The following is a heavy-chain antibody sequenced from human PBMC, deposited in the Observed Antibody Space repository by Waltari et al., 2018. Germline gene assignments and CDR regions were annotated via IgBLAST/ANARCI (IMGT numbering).Heavy chain of an antibody. CDR2: IFHSGET. CDR1: GASISRSGYS. Sequence: QVQLQESGPGLVKPSQTLSLTCTFSGASISRSGYSWSWIRQHPGKGLEWIGYIFHSGETYYNPSLRSRVRISVDTSQNQFSLRLNSATAADTAVYYCARDGAAAAGLDYWGQGTLVTVSS. V-gene: IGHV4-31*03. CDR3: ARDGAAAAGLDY. D-gene: IGHD6-13*01. J-gene: IGHJ4*02.